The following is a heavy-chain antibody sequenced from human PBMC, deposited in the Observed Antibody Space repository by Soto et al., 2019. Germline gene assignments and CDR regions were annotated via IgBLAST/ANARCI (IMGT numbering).Heavy chain of an antibody. Sequence: EVQLLESGGGLVRPGGSLRLSCAASGFTFDLYGMNWGRQAPGKGLEWVSAIRGSGGGTYYAGSVKGRFTISRDNSKNTVFLQMNSLRADDTAVYYCAKVSGYEYYYGVDVWGQVTTVTVSS. J-gene: IGHJ6*02. D-gene: IGHD5-12*01. CDR3: AKVSGYEYYYGVDV. CDR2: IRGSGGGT. CDR1: GFTFDLYG. V-gene: IGHV3-23*01.